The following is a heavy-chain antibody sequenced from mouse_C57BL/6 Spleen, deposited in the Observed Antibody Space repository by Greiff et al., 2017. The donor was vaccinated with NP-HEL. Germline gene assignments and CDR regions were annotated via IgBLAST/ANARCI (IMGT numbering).Heavy chain of an antibody. CDR1: GYTFTSYW. Sequence: VQLQQPGTELVKPGASVKLSCKASGYTFTSYWMHWVKQRPGQGLEWIGNINPSNGGTNYHEKFKSKATLPVDKSSSTAYMQLTSLTSEDSAVYYCVSIYYGYDWGFYYWGQGTTLTVSS. D-gene: IGHD2-2*01. CDR2: INPSNGGT. V-gene: IGHV1-53*01. J-gene: IGHJ2*01. CDR3: VSIYYGYDWGFYY.